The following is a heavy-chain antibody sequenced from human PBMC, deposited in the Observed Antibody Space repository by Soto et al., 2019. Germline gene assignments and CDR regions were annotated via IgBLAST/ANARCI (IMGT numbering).Heavy chain of an antibody. J-gene: IGHJ6*02. V-gene: IGHV3-7*03. CDR2: IKQDGSEK. CDR1: GFTFSSYW. CDR3: ARVLNYYYYGMEV. Sequence: PGGSLRLSCAASGFTFSSYWMSWVRQAPGKGLEWVANIKQDGSEKYYVDSVKGRFTISRDNAKNSLYLQMNSLRAEDTAVYYCARVLNYYYYGMEVWGQGTTVSVSS.